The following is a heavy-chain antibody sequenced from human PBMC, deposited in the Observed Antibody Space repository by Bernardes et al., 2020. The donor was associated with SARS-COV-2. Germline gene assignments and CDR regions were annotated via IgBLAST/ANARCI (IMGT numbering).Heavy chain of an antibody. CDR2: TSYRSKWNY. Sequence: SQTLSLTCALSGDSVSSNSAIWHWIRQSPSSGLEWLGRTSYRSKWNYDYAVSVKSRITISPDTSKNQFSLELTSVTPDDTAVYYCARGANYAMGVWGQGTTVTVSS. CDR3: ARGANYAMGV. CDR1: GDSVSSNSAI. J-gene: IGHJ6*02. V-gene: IGHV6-1*01.